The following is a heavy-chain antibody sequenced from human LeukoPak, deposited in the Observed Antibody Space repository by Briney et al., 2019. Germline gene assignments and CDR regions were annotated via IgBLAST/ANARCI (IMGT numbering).Heavy chain of an antibody. CDR3: ARPPHYYDSSGSCMDV. CDR1: GFTFTSYT. J-gene: IGHJ6*02. V-gene: IGHV3-48*04. CDR2: ISSSGSAK. D-gene: IGHD3-22*01. Sequence: GGPLRLSCVASGFTFTSYTMNWVRQAPGKGLEWVSYISSSGSAKYYADSVKGRFTISRDNAKNSLYLQMNSLRAEDTAVYYCARPPHYYDSSGSCMDVWGQGTTVTVSS.